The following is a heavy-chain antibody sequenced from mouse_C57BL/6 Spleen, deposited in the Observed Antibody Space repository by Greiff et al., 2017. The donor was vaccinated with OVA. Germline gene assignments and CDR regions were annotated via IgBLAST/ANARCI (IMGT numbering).Heavy chain of an antibody. CDR2: FIPSNGGT. Sequence: VQLQQPGTELVKPGASVKLSCKASGYTFTSYWMPWVKQRPGQGLDWIGNFIPSNGGTNYNEKFKSKATLTVDKPSSTAYVQLSSMTSEESAVYYCAGLGYDDDGVAYWGQGTLVTVSA. V-gene: IGHV1-53*01. D-gene: IGHD2-4*01. CDR1: GYTFTSYW. CDR3: AGLGYDDDGVAY. J-gene: IGHJ3*01.